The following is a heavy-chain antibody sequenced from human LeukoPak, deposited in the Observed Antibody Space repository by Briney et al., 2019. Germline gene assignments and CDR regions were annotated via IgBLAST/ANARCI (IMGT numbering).Heavy chain of an antibody. V-gene: IGHV4-30-4*01. Sequence: SQTLSLTCTVSGGSISSGDYYWSWIRQPPGKGLEWIGYIYYSGSTYYNPSLKSRVTISVDTSKNQFSLKLSSVTAADTAVYYCARHKYYYDSSGVWGQGTLVTVSS. D-gene: IGHD3-22*01. CDR3: ARHKYYYDSSGV. CDR1: GGSISSGDYY. J-gene: IGHJ4*02. CDR2: IYYSGST.